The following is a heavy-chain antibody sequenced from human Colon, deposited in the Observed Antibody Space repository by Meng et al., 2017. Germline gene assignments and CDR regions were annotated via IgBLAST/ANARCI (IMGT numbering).Heavy chain of an antibody. CDR1: GFTFSSYG. V-gene: IGHV3-23*04. D-gene: IGHD5-18*01. Sequence: EVELGGSGGALVQPGGSLILSCAASGFTFSSYGMSWVRQAPGKGLEWVSTISNNGGSTYYADSVKGRFTISRDNSKNTLYLQMNSLRAEDTAVYYCANGYSPDYWGQGTLVTVSS. J-gene: IGHJ4*02. CDR3: ANGYSPDY. CDR2: ISNNGGST.